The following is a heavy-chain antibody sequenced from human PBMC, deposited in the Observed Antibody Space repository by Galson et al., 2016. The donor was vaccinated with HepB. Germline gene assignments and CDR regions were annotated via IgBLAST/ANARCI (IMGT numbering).Heavy chain of an antibody. CDR2: IKSKTDGGTA. J-gene: IGHJ6*02. D-gene: IGHD3-10*01. CDR1: GFTFTNAW. V-gene: IGHV3-15*07. Sequence: SLRLSCAASGFTFTNAWMNWVRRAPGKGLEWVGRIKSKTDGGTADYAAPVRGRFTISRDDSKHTLYLQMNSLKTEDTAVYYCTLLEGYFGSGSHLDYYGMDVWGQGTTVTVSS. CDR3: TLLEGYFGSGSHLDYYGMDV.